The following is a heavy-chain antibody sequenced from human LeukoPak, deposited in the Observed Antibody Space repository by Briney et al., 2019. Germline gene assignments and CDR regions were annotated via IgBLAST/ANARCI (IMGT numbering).Heavy chain of an antibody. D-gene: IGHD2-8*01. CDR3: ARDYVDDIPMIKDY. J-gene: IGHJ4*02. CDR2: INLSGGST. V-gene: IGHV1-46*01. Sequence: ASVKVSCKASGYTFTSYHMHWVRQAPGQGLEWMGKINLSGGSTTYAQKFQGRVTMTRDTSTSTVYMELSSLRSEGTAVYYCARDYVDDIPMIKDYWGQGTLVTVSS. CDR1: GYTFTSYH.